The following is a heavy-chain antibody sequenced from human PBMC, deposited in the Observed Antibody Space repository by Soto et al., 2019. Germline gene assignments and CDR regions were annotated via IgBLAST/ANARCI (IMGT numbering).Heavy chain of an antibody. D-gene: IGHD3-22*01. Sequence: EAQLWESRGGSVQPGGSLRLSCAGSGFTFSNYAMIWVRQAPGEGLEWVSIISNSGGGTYYADSVKGRFTISRDNSKNTLHLHMNDLRAEDTAVYYCARELYYSSGYWLKGFDTWGRGTRVTVSS. CDR3: ARELYYSSGYWLKGFDT. V-gene: IGHV3-23*01. CDR1: GFTFSNYA. J-gene: IGHJ3*02. CDR2: ISNSGGGT.